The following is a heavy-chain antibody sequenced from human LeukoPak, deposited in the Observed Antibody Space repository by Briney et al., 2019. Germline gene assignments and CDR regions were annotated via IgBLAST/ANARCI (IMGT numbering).Heavy chain of an antibody. CDR1: GYTFTGCY. V-gene: IGHV1-69*13. CDR2: IIPIFGTA. J-gene: IGHJ4*02. D-gene: IGHD3-22*01. CDR3: ARDSGAAANYDSSGYYSFDY. Sequence: SVKVSCKASGYTFTGCYMHWVRQAPGQGLEWMGGIIPIFGTANYAQKFQGRVTITADESASTAYMELSSLRSEDTAVYYCARDSGAAANYDSSGYYSFDYWGQGTLVTVSS.